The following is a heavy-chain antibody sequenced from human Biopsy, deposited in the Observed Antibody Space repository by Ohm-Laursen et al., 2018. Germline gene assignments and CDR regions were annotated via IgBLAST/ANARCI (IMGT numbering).Heavy chain of an antibody. V-gene: IGHV1-46*01. J-gene: IGHJ6*02. CDR2: INPSGGST. CDR1: GYTFTSYY. CDR3: ARGSGSYSRVMDV. D-gene: IGHD3-10*01. Sequence: ASVKVSCRASGYTFTSYYMHWVRQAPGQGLEWMGIINPSGGSTTYAQKFQGRVTMTGDTSTSTVYMELSSLRSEDTAIYYCARGSGSYSRVMDVWGRGTTVIVSS.